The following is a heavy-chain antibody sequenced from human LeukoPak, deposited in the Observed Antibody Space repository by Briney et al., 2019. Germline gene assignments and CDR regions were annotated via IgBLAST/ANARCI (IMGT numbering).Heavy chain of an antibody. J-gene: IGHJ3*02. CDR3: ARRIQLWSYDAFDI. CDR2: INHSGST. V-gene: IGHV4-34*01. Sequence: KSSETLSLTCAVYGGSFSGYYWSWIRQPPGKGLEWIGEINHSGSTNHNPSLKSRVTISVDTSKNQFSLKLSSVTAADTAVYYCARRIQLWSYDAFDIWGQGTMVTVSS. CDR1: GGSFSGYY. D-gene: IGHD5-18*01.